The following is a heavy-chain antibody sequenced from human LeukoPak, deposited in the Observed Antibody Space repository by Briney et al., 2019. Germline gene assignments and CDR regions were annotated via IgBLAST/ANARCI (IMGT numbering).Heavy chain of an antibody. CDR2: ISGSGGST. V-gene: IGHV3-23*01. J-gene: IGHJ4*02. CDR1: GFTFSSYA. D-gene: IGHD3-22*01. Sequence: GGSLRLSCAASGFTFSSYAMSWVRQAPGKGLEWVSDISGSGGSTYYADSVKGRFTISRDNSKNTLYLQMNSLRAEDTAVYYCAKAVSSGRKSGLYYFDYWGQGTLVTVSS. CDR3: AKAVSSGRKSGLYYFDY.